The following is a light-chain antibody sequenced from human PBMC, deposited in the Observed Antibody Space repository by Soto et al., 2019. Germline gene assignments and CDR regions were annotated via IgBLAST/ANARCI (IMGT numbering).Light chain of an antibody. V-gene: IGLV2-8*01. CDR1: SSDVGDNY. Sequence: QCLLTQPPSGSGSPGQSVTISCTGTSSDVGDNYVSWYQQHLGKAPKLIIYEVSQRPSGVPDRFSGSKSGHTASLTVSGLQTQDEADYYCSAYAGSNNFVFGSGTKVTVL. J-gene: IGLJ1*01. CDR2: EVS. CDR3: SAYAGSNNFV.